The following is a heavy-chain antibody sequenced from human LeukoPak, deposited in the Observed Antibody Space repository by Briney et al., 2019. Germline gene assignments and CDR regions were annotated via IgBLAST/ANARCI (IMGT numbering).Heavy chain of an antibody. CDR1: GGSISSYY. CDR3: ARLGATTVTTGYFDL. D-gene: IGHD4-17*01. Sequence: SETLSLTCTVSGGSISSYYWSWIRQPPGKGLEWIGYIYYSRSTNYNPSLKSRVTISVDTSKNQFSLKLSSVTAADTAVYYCARLGATTVTTGYFDLWGRGTLVTVSS. CDR2: IYYSRST. J-gene: IGHJ2*01. V-gene: IGHV4-59*08.